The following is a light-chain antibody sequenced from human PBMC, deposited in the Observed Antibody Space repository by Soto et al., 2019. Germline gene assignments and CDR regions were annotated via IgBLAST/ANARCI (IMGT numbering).Light chain of an antibody. CDR3: QQCRHRPYT. CDR1: QSVSSD. V-gene: IGKV3-15*01. J-gene: IGKJ2*01. CDR2: GAS. Sequence: ETVMTQSPATLSVSPGERVTVSCRASQSVSSDLAWYQQKPGQAPRLLIFGASTRATGIPARFSGSGTGTEFTLTISSLQAEDFAVYYCQQCRHRPYTFGQGTKLEI.